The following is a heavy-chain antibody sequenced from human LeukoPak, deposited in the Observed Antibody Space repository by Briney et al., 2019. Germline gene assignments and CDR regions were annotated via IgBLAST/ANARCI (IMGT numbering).Heavy chain of an antibody. Sequence: ASVKVSCKASGYTFTSYYVHWVRQAPGQGLEWMGRIYPAGGGTNYVQKFQGRVTMTRGMSTSTVYMELSSLRSEDTAVYYCARVSSPDDYSYVNSWGQGTLVTVSS. CDR3: ARVSSPDDYSYVNS. D-gene: IGHD4-11*01. CDR2: IYPAGGGT. CDR1: GYTFTSYY. V-gene: IGHV1-46*01. J-gene: IGHJ4*02.